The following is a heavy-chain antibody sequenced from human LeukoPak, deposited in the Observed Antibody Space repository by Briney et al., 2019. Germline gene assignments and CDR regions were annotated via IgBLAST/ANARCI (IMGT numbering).Heavy chain of an antibody. V-gene: IGHV3-74*01. D-gene: IGHD1-26*01. Sequence: GGSLRLSCAASGFTLSSYWMHWVRQAPGKGLVWVSRINTDGSTTNYADSVKGRFTMSRDNAKNTLYLQMNSLRAEDTALYYCARDPVGAAGDFDYWGQGTLVTVAS. J-gene: IGHJ4*02. CDR1: GFTLSSYW. CDR2: INTDGSTT. CDR3: ARDPVGAAGDFDY.